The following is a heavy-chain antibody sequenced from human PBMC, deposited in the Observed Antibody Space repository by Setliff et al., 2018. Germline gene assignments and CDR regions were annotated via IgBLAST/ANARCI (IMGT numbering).Heavy chain of an antibody. V-gene: IGHV4-61*08. CDR2: IYHRGNT. CDR1: GGSISSGDYY. D-gene: IGHD6-13*01. Sequence: SETLSLTCTVSGGSISSGDYYWSWIRQPPGKGLEWIGYIYHRGNTNYNPSLKSRVTMSVDTSKNQFSLKLRSMTAADTAVYYCAKQGSYYYYMDVWGKGTTVTVSS. J-gene: IGHJ6*03. CDR3: AKQGSYYYYMDV.